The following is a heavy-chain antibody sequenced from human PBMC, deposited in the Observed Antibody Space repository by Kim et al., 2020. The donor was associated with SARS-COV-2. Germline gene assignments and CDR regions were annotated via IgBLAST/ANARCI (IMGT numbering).Heavy chain of an antibody. J-gene: IGHJ4*02. CDR3: ARRVGSGYFNFEY. CDR2: ISDSGDVT. V-gene: IGHV3-23*01. Sequence: GGSLRLSCAASGFTFSSYGMSWVRQAPGKGLEWVSAISDSGDVTDSADSVEGRFTISRDNFKNTLFIQMNSLRAEDTAVYYCARRVGSGYFNFEYWGQGTVVTAS. D-gene: IGHD3-22*01. CDR1: GFTFSSYG.